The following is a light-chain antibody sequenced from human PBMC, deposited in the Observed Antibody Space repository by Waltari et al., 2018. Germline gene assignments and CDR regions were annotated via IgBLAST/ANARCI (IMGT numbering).Light chain of an antibody. Sequence: QSALTQPASVSGSPGQSITISCTGTSSDVGGYNSVSWYQQHPVKAPKLMIYDVSNRPSGVSNRFFVAKFGNTASLTISGLQAEDEADYYCSSYTSSDTYVFGTGTKVTVL. CDR3: SSYTSSDTYV. CDR2: DVS. J-gene: IGLJ1*01. V-gene: IGLV2-14*03. CDR1: SSDVGGYNS.